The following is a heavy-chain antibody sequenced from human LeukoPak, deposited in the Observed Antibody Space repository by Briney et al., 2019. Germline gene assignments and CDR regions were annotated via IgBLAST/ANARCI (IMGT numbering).Heavy chain of an antibody. Sequence: PGGSLRLSCAASGFTFSRFAMHWVRQAPGKGLEWVAVIWYDGSNKYYADSVKGRFTISRDNSKNTLYLQMNSLRAEDTAVYYCASLGWELRDYVYWGQGTLVTVSS. J-gene: IGHJ4*02. V-gene: IGHV3-33*08. CDR1: GFTFSRFA. CDR2: IWYDGSNK. D-gene: IGHD1-26*01. CDR3: ASLGWELRDYVY.